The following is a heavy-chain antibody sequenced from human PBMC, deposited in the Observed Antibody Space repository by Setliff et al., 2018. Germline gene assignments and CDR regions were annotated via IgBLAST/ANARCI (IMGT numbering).Heavy chain of an antibody. V-gene: IGHV3-74*01. J-gene: IGHJ4*02. CDR2: INSDGSST. D-gene: IGHD1-1*01. CDR3: ARDGHNVYYFDY. CDR1: EFTLSTYW. Sequence: GSLRLSCAASEFTLSTYWMHWVRQAPGKGLVWVSRINSDGSSTNYADSVKGQFTVSRDNAKNTLYLQMNSLRAEDTAVYYCARDGHNVYYFDYWGLGTLVTVSS.